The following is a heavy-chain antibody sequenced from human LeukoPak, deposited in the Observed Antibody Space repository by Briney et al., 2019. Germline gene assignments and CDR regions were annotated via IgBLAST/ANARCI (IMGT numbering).Heavy chain of an antibody. J-gene: IGHJ4*02. CDR2: INPNSGGT. D-gene: IGHD5-12*01. Sequence: GASVTVSFTSSGYTFTVYYMHWVRQAPGQGLEWMGWINPNSGGTNYAQKFQGRVTMTRDTSISTAYMELSRLRSDDTAVYYCARSYSGYDYRGGFDYWGQGTLVTVSS. CDR3: ARSYSGYDYRGGFDY. CDR1: GYTFTVYY. V-gene: IGHV1-2*02.